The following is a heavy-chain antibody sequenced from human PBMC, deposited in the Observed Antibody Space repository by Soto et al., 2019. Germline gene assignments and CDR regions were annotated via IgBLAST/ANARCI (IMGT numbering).Heavy chain of an antibody. D-gene: IGHD1-26*01. CDR3: ATWEERYIKD. V-gene: IGHV3-30*04. CDR1: GFTFNSFT. J-gene: IGHJ1*01. CDR2: ISHDGSHK. Sequence: QVQLVESGGGVVQTGRSLRLSCAASGFTFNSFTMHWVRQAPGKGLEWVAVISHDGSHKYTADSVKGRFTISRDDPKNTLYLQMNSLRVEDTAIYYCATWEERYIKDWGQGTLVTVSS.